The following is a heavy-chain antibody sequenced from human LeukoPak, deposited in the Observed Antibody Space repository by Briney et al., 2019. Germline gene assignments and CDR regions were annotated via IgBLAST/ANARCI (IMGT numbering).Heavy chain of an antibody. CDR1: GGSISSYH. Sequence: SETLSLTCTVSGGSISSYHWNWIRQPPGKGLEWIGYIYYSGSTNYNPSLMSRLTISIDTSKNQFSLKLSSVTAADTAVYYCARRHVEYSSSSDPYYFDYWGQGTLVTVSS. CDR2: IYYSGST. J-gene: IGHJ4*02. CDR3: ARRHVEYSSSSDPYYFDY. D-gene: IGHD6-6*01. V-gene: IGHV4-59*01.